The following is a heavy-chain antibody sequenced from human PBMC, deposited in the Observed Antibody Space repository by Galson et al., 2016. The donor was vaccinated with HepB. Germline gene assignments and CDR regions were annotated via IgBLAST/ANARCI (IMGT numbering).Heavy chain of an antibody. V-gene: IGHV4-4*09. CDR2: IHSSGST. CDR3: ARLRGYNRAWWRIDH. CDR1: GGSINSDY. Sequence: SETLSLTCTVSGGSINSDYWSWVRQPPGKGLEWIGCIHSSGSTKYDPSLKGRVPISIDTSKTEFSLKLRSVTAADPAVYYCARLRGYNRAWWRIDHWGRGTLASVSS. J-gene: IGHJ5*02. D-gene: IGHD6-19*01.